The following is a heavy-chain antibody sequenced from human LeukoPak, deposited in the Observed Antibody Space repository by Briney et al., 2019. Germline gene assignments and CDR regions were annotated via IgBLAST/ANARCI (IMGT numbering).Heavy chain of an antibody. J-gene: IGHJ5*02. Sequence: SETLSLTCTVSGGSISSSSYYWGWIRQPPGKGLEWIGSIYYSGSTYYNPSLKSRVTISVDTSKNQFSLKLSSVTAADTAVYYCARDRRGQVRGVSWFDPWGQGTLVTVSS. CDR3: ARDRRGQVRGVSWFDP. D-gene: IGHD3-10*01. CDR1: GGSISSSSYY. CDR2: IYYSGST. V-gene: IGHV4-39*07.